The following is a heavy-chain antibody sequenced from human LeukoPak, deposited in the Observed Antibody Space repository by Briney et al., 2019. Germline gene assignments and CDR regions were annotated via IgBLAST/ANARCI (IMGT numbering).Heavy chain of an antibody. D-gene: IGHD6-13*01. V-gene: IGHV4-34*01. Sequence: SETLSLTCAVYGGSFNGYYWSWIRQPPGKGLEWIGEINHSGSTNYNPSLKSRVTISVDTSKNQFSLKLSSVTAADTAVYYCARSGGAYSSSWYVSLNFDYWGQGTLVTVSS. J-gene: IGHJ4*02. CDR2: INHSGST. CDR3: ARSGGAYSSSWYVSLNFDY. CDR1: GGSFNGYY.